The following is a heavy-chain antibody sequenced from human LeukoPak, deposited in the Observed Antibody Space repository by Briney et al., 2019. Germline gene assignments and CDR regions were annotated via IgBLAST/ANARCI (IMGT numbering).Heavy chain of an antibody. Sequence: PGGSLRLSCAASGFTFSSYGMHRVRQAPGKGLEWVAVISYDGSNKYYADSVKGRFTISRDNSKNTLYLQMNSLRAEDTAVYYCAKDYYDSSGYYFPFDYWGQGTLVTVSS. CDR3: AKDYYDSSGYYFPFDY. CDR2: ISYDGSNK. J-gene: IGHJ4*02. V-gene: IGHV3-30*18. CDR1: GFTFSSYG. D-gene: IGHD3-22*01.